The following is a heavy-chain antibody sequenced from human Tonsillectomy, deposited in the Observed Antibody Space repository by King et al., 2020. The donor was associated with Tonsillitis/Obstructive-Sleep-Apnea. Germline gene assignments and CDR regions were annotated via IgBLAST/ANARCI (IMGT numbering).Heavy chain of an antibody. J-gene: IGHJ4*02. D-gene: IGHD4-17*01. CDR1: GFTFSSYG. V-gene: IGHV3-33*06. CDR2: IWYDGSNK. Sequence: QLVQSGGGVVQPGRSLRLSCAASGFTFSSYGMHWVRQAPGKGLGWVAVIWYDGSNKYYADSVKGRFTISRDNSKNTLYLQMNSLRAEDTAVYYCAKGGQMTTAIDYWGQGTLVTVSS. CDR3: AKGGQMTTAIDY.